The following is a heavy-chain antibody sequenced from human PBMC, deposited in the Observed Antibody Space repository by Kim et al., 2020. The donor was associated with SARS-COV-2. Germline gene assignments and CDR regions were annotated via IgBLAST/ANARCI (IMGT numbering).Heavy chain of an antibody. CDR2: IYYSGST. Sequence: SETLSLTCTVSGGSISSYYWSWIRQPPGKGLEWIGYIYYSGSTNYNPSLKSRVTISVDTSKNQFSLKLSSVTAADTAVYYCARQKIGFLPLGMDVWGQGTTVTVSS. CDR3: ARQKIGFLPLGMDV. V-gene: IGHV4-59*08. D-gene: IGHD3-3*02. J-gene: IGHJ6*02. CDR1: GGSISSYY.